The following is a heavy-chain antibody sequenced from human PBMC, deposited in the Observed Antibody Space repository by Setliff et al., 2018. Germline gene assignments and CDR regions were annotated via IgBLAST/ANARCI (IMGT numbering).Heavy chain of an antibody. CDR3: ARGDTIGFGACDI. D-gene: IGHD1-26*01. CDR1: GYDFSKYW. V-gene: IGHV5-51*01. J-gene: IGHJ3*02. CDR2: IFPSASDT. Sequence: GESLTISCRASGYDFSKYWIGWVRQMPGEGLDWMGIIFPSASDTRYGPSFQGQVTISAAKSIPTVYLQINSLKASDTAIYFCARGDTIGFGACDIWGQGTMVTVSS.